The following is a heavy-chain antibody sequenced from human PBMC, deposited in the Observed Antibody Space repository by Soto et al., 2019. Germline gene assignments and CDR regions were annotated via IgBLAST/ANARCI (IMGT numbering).Heavy chain of an antibody. CDR3: PIGARPGTGIGVTPATGYFFDF. Sequence: SETMSLPCAVYGGSFCGYSWIWIRQPPGKGMEWIGEVNHRGSTNYNPPLKSRLFMAAATSKSQFSLKLFSVTAADSSAYYCPIGARPGTGIGVTPATGYFFDFWGQGTLVTVSS. V-gene: IGHV4-34*01. D-gene: IGHD2-15*01. J-gene: IGHJ4*02. CDR1: GGSFCGYS. CDR2: VNHRGST.